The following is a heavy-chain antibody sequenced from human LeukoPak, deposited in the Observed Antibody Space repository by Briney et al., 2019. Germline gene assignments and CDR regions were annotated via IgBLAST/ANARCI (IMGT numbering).Heavy chain of an antibody. D-gene: IGHD4-17*01. CDR1: GGPISSYY. V-gene: IGHV4-59*08. CDR3: ARNRRNYGDYAD. Sequence: SSETLSLTCTVSGGPISSYYWSWIRQPPGKGLEWIGYIYYSGSTNYNPSLKSRVTISVDTSKNQFSLKLSSVTAADTAVYYCARNRRNYGDYADWGQGTLVTVSS. CDR2: IYYSGST. J-gene: IGHJ4*01.